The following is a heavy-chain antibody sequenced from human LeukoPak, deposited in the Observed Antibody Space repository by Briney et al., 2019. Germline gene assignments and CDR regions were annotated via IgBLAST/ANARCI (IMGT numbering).Heavy chain of an antibody. V-gene: IGHV3-30*02. CDR1: GFTFSSYG. CDR3: AKEAPYSQKGYYFDY. Sequence: GGSLRLSCAASGFTFSSYGMHWVRQAPGKGLEWVTFIRFDVSNKYYADSVKGRFTVSRDNSKNTLYLQMNSLRAEDTAVYYCAKEAPYSQKGYYFDYWGQGTLVTVSS. CDR2: IRFDVSNK. D-gene: IGHD4-11*01. J-gene: IGHJ4*02.